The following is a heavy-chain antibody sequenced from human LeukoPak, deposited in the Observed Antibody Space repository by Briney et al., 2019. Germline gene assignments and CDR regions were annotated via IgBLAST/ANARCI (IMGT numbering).Heavy chain of an antibody. D-gene: IGHD6-13*01. Sequence: SETLSLTCSVSGGSISSSSYYWCWIRQPPGKGLEWIGSIYYSGSTYYNPSLKSRVTISVDTSKNKFSLKLSSVTAADTAVYYCARGARSGLAAALTEEDYYYMDVWGKGTTVTVSS. CDR1: GGSISSSSYY. V-gene: IGHV4-39*07. J-gene: IGHJ6*03. CDR2: IYYSGST. CDR3: ARGARSGLAAALTEEDYYYMDV.